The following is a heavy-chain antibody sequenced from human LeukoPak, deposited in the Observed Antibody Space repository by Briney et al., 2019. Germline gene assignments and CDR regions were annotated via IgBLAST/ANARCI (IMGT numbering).Heavy chain of an antibody. Sequence: GGSLRLSCAASGFTFSSYWTHWVRKAPGKGLVWVSRINSDGSSTSYADSVKGRFTISRDNAKNTLYLQMNSLRAEDTAVYYCARDIVVVVAATHDAFDIWGQGTMVTVSS. J-gene: IGHJ3*02. D-gene: IGHD2-15*01. CDR1: GFTFSSYW. V-gene: IGHV3-74*01. CDR3: ARDIVVVVAATHDAFDI. CDR2: INSDGSST.